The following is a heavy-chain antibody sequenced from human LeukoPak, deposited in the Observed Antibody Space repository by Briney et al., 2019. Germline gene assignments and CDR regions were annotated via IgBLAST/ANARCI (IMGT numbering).Heavy chain of an antibody. CDR3: ATLPRIAARPTYYYYYMDV. V-gene: IGHV3-11*01. Sequence: AGGSLRLSCAASGFTLSDYYMSWVRQAAGKGMGWVSYISSSGSNIYYADSVKGRFTISRDNAKNSLYLQMNSLRAEDTAVYYCATLPRIAARPTYYYYYMDVWGKGTTVTVSS. D-gene: IGHD6-6*01. CDR2: ISSSGSNI. J-gene: IGHJ6*03. CDR1: GFTLSDYY.